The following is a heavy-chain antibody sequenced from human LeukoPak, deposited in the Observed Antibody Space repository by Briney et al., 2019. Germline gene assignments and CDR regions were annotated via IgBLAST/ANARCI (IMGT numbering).Heavy chain of an antibody. CDR1: GFTFSSDG. J-gene: IGHJ6*03. CDR3: AKFLPQLYYYYYMDV. CDR2: ISGSGGST. Sequence: GGSLRLSCAASGFTFSSDGMSWVRQAPGKGLEWVSAISGSGGSTYYADSVKGRFTISRDNSKNTLYLQMNSLRAEDTAVYYCAKFLPQLYYYYYMDVWGKGTTVTISS. D-gene: IGHD1-1*01. V-gene: IGHV3-23*01.